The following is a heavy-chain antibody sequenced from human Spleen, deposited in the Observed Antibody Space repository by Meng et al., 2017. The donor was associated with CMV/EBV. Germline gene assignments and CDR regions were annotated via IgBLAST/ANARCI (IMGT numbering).Heavy chain of an antibody. V-gene: IGHV3-23*01. Sequence: LSLTCAASGFTFSSYAMSWVRQAPGKGLEWVSAISGSGGSTYYADSVKGRFTISRDNSKNTLYLQMNSLRAEDTAVYYCAKSGVVVPAAIDAFDIWGQGTMVTVSS. CDR3: AKSGVVVPAAIDAFDI. CDR2: ISGSGGST. J-gene: IGHJ3*02. CDR1: GFTFSSYA. D-gene: IGHD2-2*01.